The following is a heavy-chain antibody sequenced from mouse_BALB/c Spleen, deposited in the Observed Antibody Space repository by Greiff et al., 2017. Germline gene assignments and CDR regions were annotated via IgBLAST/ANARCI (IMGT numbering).Heavy chain of an antibody. CDR1: GFTFSSFG. V-gene: IGHV5-17*02. CDR2: ISSGSSTI. J-gene: IGHJ4*01. Sequence: EVKLVESGGGLVQPGGSRKLSCAASGFTFSSFGMHWVRQAPGKGLEWVANISSGSSTIYYADTVKGRFTISRDNPKNTLFLQMTSLRSEDTAMYYCARGRTGYYAMDYWGQGTSVTVSS. CDR3: ARGRTGYYAMDY.